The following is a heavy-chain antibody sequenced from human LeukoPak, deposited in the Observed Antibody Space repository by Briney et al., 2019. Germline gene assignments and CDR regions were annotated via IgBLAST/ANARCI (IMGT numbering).Heavy chain of an antibody. V-gene: IGHV3-21*01. J-gene: IGHJ4*02. Sequence: GGFLRFSCAASGLTFSDYEMNWVREAAGLGLEWVSSISTTSSHIYYADSVKGRFTISRDNAKNSLYLQMNTLRAEDTAVYFCAKLRGAQLRYFDVDYWGQGTLVTVSS. CDR2: ISTTSSHI. CDR1: GLTFSDYE. CDR3: AKLRGAQLRYFDVDY. D-gene: IGHD3-9*01.